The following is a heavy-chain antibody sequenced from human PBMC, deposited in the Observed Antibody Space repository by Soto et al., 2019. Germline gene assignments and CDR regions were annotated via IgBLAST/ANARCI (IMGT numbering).Heavy chain of an antibody. CDR3: ARERAYDYDFWSGSLRGRYYYGMAV. CDR1: GYTFTSYA. Sequence: ASVKVSCKASGYTFTSYAMHWVRQAPGQRLEWMGWINAGNGNTKYSQKFQGRVTITRDTSASTAYMELSSLRSEDTAVYYCARERAYDYDFWSGSLRGRYYYGMAVWGQGTTVTGSS. CDR2: INAGNGNT. D-gene: IGHD3-3*01. V-gene: IGHV1-3*01. J-gene: IGHJ6*02.